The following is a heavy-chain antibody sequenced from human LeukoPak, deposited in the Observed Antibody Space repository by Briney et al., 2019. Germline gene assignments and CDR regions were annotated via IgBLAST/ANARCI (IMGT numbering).Heavy chain of an antibody. CDR3: ARGGDYGSGSFRWRHFDY. V-gene: IGHV3-30-3*01. Sequence: GGSLRLSCAASGFTFSDYAMHWVRQAPGKGLECVALISYDGSNKYYADYVKGRLTISRDNSKNTLYLQMNTLRAEDTAVYYCARGGDYGSGSFRWRHFDYWGQGSLVTVSS. CDR2: ISYDGSNK. D-gene: IGHD3-10*01. CDR1: GFTFSDYA. J-gene: IGHJ4*02.